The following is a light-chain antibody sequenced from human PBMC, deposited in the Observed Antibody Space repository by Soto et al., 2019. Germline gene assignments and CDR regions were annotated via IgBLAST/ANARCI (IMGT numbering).Light chain of an antibody. CDR1: QVIRND. Sequence: AIQMTQFPSSLSASVGDRVTITCRASQVIRNDLGWYQQRPGKAPKLLIYLASNLQSGVPSRFSGSGSGTDFTLTISSLQPEDFATYYCLQDYTYPWTFGQGTKVEIK. V-gene: IGKV1-6*01. J-gene: IGKJ1*01. CDR3: LQDYTYPWT. CDR2: LAS.